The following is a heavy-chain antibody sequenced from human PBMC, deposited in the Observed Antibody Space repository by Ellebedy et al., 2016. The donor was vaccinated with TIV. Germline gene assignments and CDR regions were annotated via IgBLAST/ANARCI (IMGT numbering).Heavy chain of an antibody. CDR3: VRALKYCGGDCTYKFDF. CDR1: GFSLTNVIMG. V-gene: IGHV2-26*01. D-gene: IGHD2-21*02. Sequence: SGPTLVKPKETLTLTCTVSGFSLTNVIMGVSWIRQPPGKALEWLAHIFSNDEKSYSTSLEARLSISKDTAKSQVVLTVANMDPVAPATYYCVRALKYCGGDCTYKFDFWGQGALVTVSS. J-gene: IGHJ4*02. CDR2: IFSNDEK.